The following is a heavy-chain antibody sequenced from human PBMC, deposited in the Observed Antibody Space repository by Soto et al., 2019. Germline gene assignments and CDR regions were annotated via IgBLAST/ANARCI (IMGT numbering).Heavy chain of an antibody. CDR3: SRSPVEIVATSLYWLDA. J-gene: IGHJ5*02. CDR1: GFTFSSYS. V-gene: IGHV3-21*01. D-gene: IGHD5-12*01. CDR2: ISSSGTYI. Sequence: EVHLVESGGGLVQPGGSLRLSCAASGFTFSSYSMNWVRQAPGKGLEWVSSISSSGTYIFYADSVKGRFTISRDKSKNSLYLQMNSLRVEDTAVDYCSRSPVEIVATSLYWLDAWGQVTLVTVSS.